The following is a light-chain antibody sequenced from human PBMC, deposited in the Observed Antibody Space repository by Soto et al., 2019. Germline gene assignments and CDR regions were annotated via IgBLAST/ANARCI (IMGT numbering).Light chain of an antibody. CDR2: RDN. Sequence: QSMLTQPPSASGTPGQRVTISCSGSSSNIGSNYVYWYQHLPGTAPKLLIYRDNQRPSGVPDRFSGSKPGTSASLAISGLRSEDEADYYCAAWDDSLSGVVFGGGTQLTVL. CDR1: SSNIGSNY. CDR3: AAWDDSLSGVV. V-gene: IGLV1-47*01. J-gene: IGLJ2*01.